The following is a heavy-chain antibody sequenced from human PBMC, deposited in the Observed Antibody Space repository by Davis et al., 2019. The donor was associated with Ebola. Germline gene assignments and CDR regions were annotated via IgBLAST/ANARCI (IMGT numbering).Heavy chain of an antibody. V-gene: IGHV4-34*01. J-gene: IGHJ4*02. CDR3: AREYYSDSSGIRYFDY. Sequence: MPSETLSLTCAVYGGSFSGYYWSWIRQPPGKGLEWIGEINYIGSTKYNPSLKSRVTISVDKSKNQFSLKLSSVTAADTAVYYCAREYYSDSSGIRYFDYWGQGTLVTVSS. D-gene: IGHD3-22*01. CDR1: GGSFSGYY. CDR2: INYIGST.